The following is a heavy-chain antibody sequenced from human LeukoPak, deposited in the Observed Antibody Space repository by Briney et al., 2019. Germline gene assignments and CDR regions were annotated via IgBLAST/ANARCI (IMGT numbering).Heavy chain of an antibody. J-gene: IGHJ4*02. D-gene: IGHD4-23*01. Sequence: MGWINPNSGGTNYAQKFQGRVTMTRDTSISTAYMELSRLRSDDTAVYYCARADYGGNSGGDYWGQGTLVTVSS. CDR2: INPNSGGT. V-gene: IGHV1-2*02. CDR3: ARADYGGNSGGDY.